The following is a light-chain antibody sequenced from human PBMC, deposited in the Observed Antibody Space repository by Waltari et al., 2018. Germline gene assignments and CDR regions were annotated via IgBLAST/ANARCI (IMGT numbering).Light chain of an antibody. CDR2: EIS. CDR1: NSNVAIPHL. Sequence: QSALTQPASVSGSPGQSITISCTAVNSNVAIPHLVSWYQHHPGRNPILLIYEISQRPSGISNRFSGSKSGNTASLTISGLQPEDEADYFCCSFAGYGIYVFGSGTQVSVL. J-gene: IGLJ1*01. CDR3: CSFAGYGIYV. V-gene: IGLV2-23*02.